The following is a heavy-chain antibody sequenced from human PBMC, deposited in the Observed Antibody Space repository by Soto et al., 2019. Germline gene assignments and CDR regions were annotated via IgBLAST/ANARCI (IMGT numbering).Heavy chain of an antibody. CDR1: GFTISRYD. CDR3: AKDAKRKIQLWSRGFDQ. D-gene: IGHD5-18*01. Sequence: PGGSLRLSCAASGFTISRYDIHWVRQAPGKGLEWVAVISYDGSNKYYADSVKGRFTISRDNSENTLYLQMNSLRAEDTAVYYCAKDAKRKIQLWSRGFDQWGQGTLVTVSS. CDR2: ISYDGSNK. V-gene: IGHV3-30*18. J-gene: IGHJ4*02.